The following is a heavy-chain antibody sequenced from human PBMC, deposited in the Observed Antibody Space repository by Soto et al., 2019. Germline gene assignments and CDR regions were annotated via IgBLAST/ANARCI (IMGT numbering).Heavy chain of an antibody. Sequence: QLQLQESGSGLVKPSQTLSLTCAVSGGSISSGGYSWSWIRQPPGKGLEWIGYIYHSGSTYYNPSLKSRVTISVDRSKNQFSLKLSSVTAADTAVYYCARKAKLLRWGDDAFDIWGQGTMVTVSS. CDR2: IYHSGST. V-gene: IGHV4-30-2*01. D-gene: IGHD4-17*01. CDR3: ARKAKLLRWGDDAFDI. CDR1: GGSISSGGYS. J-gene: IGHJ3*02.